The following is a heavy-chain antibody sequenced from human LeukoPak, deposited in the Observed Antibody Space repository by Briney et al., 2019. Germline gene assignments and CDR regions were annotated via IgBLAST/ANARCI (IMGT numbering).Heavy chain of an antibody. CDR3: ARGYYYGSSYYDGDY. J-gene: IGHJ4*02. D-gene: IGHD3-22*01. Sequence: GRSLSLSCTASGFTFGDYTMTWVRQAPGKGREGVGFIRDRSHGGTTAYAASVQGRFTISRDDSKNIAYLHMNSLKTDDTAVYYCARGYYYGSSYYDGDYWGRGTLLTVSS. CDR2: IRDRSHGGTT. V-gene: IGHV3-49*04. CDR1: GFTFGDYT.